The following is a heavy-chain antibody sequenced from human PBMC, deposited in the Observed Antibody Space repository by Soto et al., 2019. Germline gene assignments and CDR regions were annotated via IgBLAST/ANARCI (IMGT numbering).Heavy chain of an antibody. CDR2: VSGSGGST. CDR1: GFTFSSYA. Sequence: EVQLLESGGGLVQPGGSLRLSCAASGFTFSSYAMSWVRQAPGKGLEWVSAVSGSGGSTYYADSVKGRFTISRDNSKNTLYLQMNSRRAEDTAVYYCAKDSCSGGSCYGYWGQGTLVTVSS. CDR3: AKDSCSGGSCYGY. V-gene: IGHV3-23*01. D-gene: IGHD2-15*01. J-gene: IGHJ4*02.